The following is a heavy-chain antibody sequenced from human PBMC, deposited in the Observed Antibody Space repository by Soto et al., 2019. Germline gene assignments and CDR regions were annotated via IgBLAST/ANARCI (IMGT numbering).Heavy chain of an antibody. CDR3: ARGFRGNLYYYYYYMDV. CDR2: MNPNSGNT. J-gene: IGHJ6*03. CDR1: GYTFTSYD. V-gene: IGHV1-8*01. Sequence: ASVKVSCKASGYTFTSYDINWVRQATGQGLEWMGWMNPNSGNTGYAQKFQGRVTMTRNTSISTAYMELSSLRSEDTAVYYCARGFRGNLYYYYYYMDVRGKGTTVTVSS.